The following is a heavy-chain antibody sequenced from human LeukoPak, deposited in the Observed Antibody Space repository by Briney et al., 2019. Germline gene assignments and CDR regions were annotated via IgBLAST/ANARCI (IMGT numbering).Heavy chain of an antibody. CDR3: ARDQDFWSGYPPDY. CDR2: INPNSGNA. V-gene: IGHV1-8*01. CDR1: GYTFTSYD. D-gene: IGHD3-3*01. Sequence: ASVKVSCKASGYTFTSYDINWVRQATGQGLEWMGWINPNSGNAGYAQDFRGRVTMTRDTSISTVYMELSSLKSEDTAVYYCARDQDFWSGYPPDYWGQGTLVTVSS. J-gene: IGHJ4*02.